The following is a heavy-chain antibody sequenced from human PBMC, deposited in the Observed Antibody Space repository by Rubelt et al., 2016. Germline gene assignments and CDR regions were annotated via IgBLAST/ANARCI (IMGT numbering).Heavy chain of an antibody. J-gene: IGHJ4*02. CDR3: ARSLRVIRSSSWYL. Sequence: QVQLQESGPGLVKPSETLSLTCTVSAGSISNYYWSWIRQPPGKGLEWIGSIYYSGSTYYNPSPRVRVTISVETSKSQFSLRLSSGTAADTAVYYCARSLRVIRSSSWYLWGQGTLVTVSS. D-gene: IGHD6-13*01. V-gene: IGHV4-59*05. CDR2: IYYSGST. CDR1: AGSISNYY.